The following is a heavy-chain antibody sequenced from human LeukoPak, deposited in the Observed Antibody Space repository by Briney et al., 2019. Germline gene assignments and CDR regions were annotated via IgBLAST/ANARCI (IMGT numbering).Heavy chain of an antibody. Sequence: AASVKVSCKASGYTFTSYYMHWVRQAPGQGLEWMGIINPSGGSTSYAQKFQGRVTMTRDTSTSTVYMELSSLRSEDTAVYYCASATYYYGSGSYYPRFDPWGQGTLVTVSS. J-gene: IGHJ5*02. CDR3: ASATYYYGSGSYYPRFDP. CDR2: INPSGGST. D-gene: IGHD3-10*01. V-gene: IGHV1-46*01. CDR1: GYTFTSYY.